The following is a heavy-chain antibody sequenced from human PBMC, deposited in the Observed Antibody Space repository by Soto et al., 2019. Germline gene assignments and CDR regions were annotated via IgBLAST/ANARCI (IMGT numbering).Heavy chain of an antibody. V-gene: IGHV3-11*06. CDR1: GFTFSDYY. D-gene: IGHD6-6*01. J-gene: IGHJ5*02. Sequence: GSLRLSCAASGFTFSDYYMSWIRQAPGKGLEWVSYISSSSSYTNYADSVKGRFTISRDNAKNSLYLQMNSLRAEDTAVYYCARGISSSPIWFDPWGQGTLVTVSS. CDR2: ISSSSSYT. CDR3: ARGISSSPIWFDP.